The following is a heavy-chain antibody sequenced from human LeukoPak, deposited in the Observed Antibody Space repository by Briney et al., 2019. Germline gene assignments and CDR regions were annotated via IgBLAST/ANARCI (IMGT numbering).Heavy chain of an antibody. CDR3: ARAFGRYYYMDV. CDR1: GYTFTTYG. D-gene: IGHD3-3*01. CDR2: SSPYNGNT. J-gene: IGHJ6*03. V-gene: IGHV1-18*01. Sequence: ASVKVSCKASGYTFTTYGISWVRQAPGQGLEWMGWSSPYNGNTNYAQKLRGRVTMTTDTSTSTAYMELSSLRSEDTAVYYCARAFGRYYYMDVWGKGTTVTISS.